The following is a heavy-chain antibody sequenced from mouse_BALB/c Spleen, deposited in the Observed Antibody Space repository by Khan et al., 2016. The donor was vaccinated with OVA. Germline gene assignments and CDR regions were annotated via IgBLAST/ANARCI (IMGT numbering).Heavy chain of an antibody. CDR3: ARSGTRTSVGATDFDY. D-gene: IGHD1-1*01. V-gene: IGHV3-2*02. CDR2: ISYSGRT. J-gene: IGHJ2*01. CDR1: GYSITSDSA. Sequence: EVQLQESGPGLVKPSQSLSLTCTVTGYSITSDSAWNWIRQFPGNKLEWMGYISYSGRTSYNPSLKSRLSIPRDTSKNQFFLQLNSVTTEDTATSYCARSGTRTSVGATDFDYWGRGTALTVSS.